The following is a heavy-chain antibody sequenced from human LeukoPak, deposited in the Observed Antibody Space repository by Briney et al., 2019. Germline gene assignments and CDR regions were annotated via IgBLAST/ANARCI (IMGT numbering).Heavy chain of an antibody. CDR3: ARGSSGWYPY. V-gene: IGHV1-3*01. Sequence: ASVKVSCKASGYTFTSYAMHWVRQAPGQRLEWMGWINAGNGITKYSQKFQGRVTITRDTSASTAYMELSSLRSEDTAVYYCARGSSGWYPYWGQGTLVTVSP. D-gene: IGHD6-19*01. CDR2: INAGNGIT. CDR1: GYTFTSYA. J-gene: IGHJ4*02.